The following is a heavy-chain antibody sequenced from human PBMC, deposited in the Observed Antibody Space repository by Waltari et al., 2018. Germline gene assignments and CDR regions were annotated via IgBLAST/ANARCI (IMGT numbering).Heavy chain of an antibody. V-gene: IGHV1-69*13. CDR2: IIPIFGTA. J-gene: IGHJ4*02. CDR1: GGTFSSYA. Sequence: QVQLVQSGAEVKKPGSSVKVSCKASGGTFSSYAISWVRQAPGQGLEWMGGIIPIFGTANYAQKFQGRVTITADESTSTAYMELSSLRSEDTAVYYCAREAYCSSTSCYEGAFDYWGQGTLVTVSS. CDR3: AREAYCSSTSCYEGAFDY. D-gene: IGHD2-2*01.